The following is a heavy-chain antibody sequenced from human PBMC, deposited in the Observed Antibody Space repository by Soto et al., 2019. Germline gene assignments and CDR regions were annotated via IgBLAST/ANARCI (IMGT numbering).Heavy chain of an antibody. CDR2: IIRIFGIA. Sequence: QVQLVQSGAEVKKPGSSVKLSCKASGVTFSIYTISWVRQAPGQGLEWMGRIIRIFGIANYAHEYQGRGTITADKSTSTAYMELSSLRAEDTGVYYSARDVRSGWIYWGKGTLVTVSS. J-gene: IGHJ4*02. V-gene: IGHV1-69*17. D-gene: IGHD6-19*01. CDR3: ARDVRSGWIY. CDR1: GVTFSIYT.